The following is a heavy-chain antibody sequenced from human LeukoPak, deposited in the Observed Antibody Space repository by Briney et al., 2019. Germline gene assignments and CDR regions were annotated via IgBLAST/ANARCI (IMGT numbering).Heavy chain of an antibody. V-gene: IGHV5-51*01. CDR2: IYPGCSDT. Sequence: GESLRISCKGSGYRFTSHWIAWVRQIPGKGLEGMGIIYPGCSDTRYSPYFQGQVTISGDESISTAYLQWRSLKASDTAMYYCARQSGSGSYYTYYFDYWGQGTLVTVSS. J-gene: IGHJ4*02. D-gene: IGHD3-10*01. CDR1: GYRFTSHW. CDR3: ARQSGSGSYYTYYFDY.